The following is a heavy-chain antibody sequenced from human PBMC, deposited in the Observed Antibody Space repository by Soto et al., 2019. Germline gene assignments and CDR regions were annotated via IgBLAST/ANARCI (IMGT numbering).Heavy chain of an antibody. V-gene: IGHV3-30-3*01. CDR1: GFTFSSYA. CDR2: ISYDGSNK. Sequence: QVQLVESGGGGVQPGRSLRLSCAASGFTFSSYAMHWVRQAPGKGLVWVAVISYDGSNKYYADSVQGRFTISRDNSKNTLYLQMNSLRAEDTAVYYCARDVRNYGMDVWGQGTTVTVSS. CDR3: ARDVRNYGMDV. J-gene: IGHJ6*02.